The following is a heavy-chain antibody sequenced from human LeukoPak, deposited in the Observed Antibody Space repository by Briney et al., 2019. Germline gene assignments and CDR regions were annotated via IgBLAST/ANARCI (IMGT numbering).Heavy chain of an antibody. Sequence: PSGTLSLTCAVYGGSFSDYFWSWFRQPPGKGLEWIGEINHSGSTNYSPSLKSRVTISVDTSKNQFSLKLSSVTAADTAVYYCAGGYYDSSGYLYFDYWGQGTLVTVSS. J-gene: IGHJ4*02. CDR1: GGSFSDYF. V-gene: IGHV4-34*01. CDR3: AGGYYDSSGYLYFDY. D-gene: IGHD3-22*01. CDR2: INHSGST.